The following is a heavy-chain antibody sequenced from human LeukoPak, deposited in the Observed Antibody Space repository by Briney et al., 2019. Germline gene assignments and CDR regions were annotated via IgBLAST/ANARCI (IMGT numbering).Heavy chain of an antibody. V-gene: IGHV3-21*01. Sequence: GGSLRLSCAASGFTFSSYSMNWVRQAPGKGLEWVSSISSSSSYIYYADSVKGRFTISRDNAKNSLYLQMNSLRAEDTAVYYCAKAASGSGYYNYYYYMDVWGKGTTVTVSS. J-gene: IGHJ6*03. CDR1: GFTFSSYS. CDR2: ISSSSSYI. D-gene: IGHD3-3*01. CDR3: AKAASGSGYYNYYYYMDV.